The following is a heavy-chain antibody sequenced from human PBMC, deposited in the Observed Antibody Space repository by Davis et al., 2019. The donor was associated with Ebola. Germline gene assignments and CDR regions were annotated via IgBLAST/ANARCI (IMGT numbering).Heavy chain of an antibody. CDR1: GFTFDDYA. CDR3: AKGTYSRY. D-gene: IGHD4-11*01. Sequence: SLKISCAASGFTFDDYAMHWVRQVPGKGLEWVSGISWKSGTIVYADSVKGRFTISRDNAKNSLYLQMNSLRVEDTALYYCAKGTYSRYWGQGTLVTVSS. J-gene: IGHJ4*02. CDR2: ISWKSGTI. V-gene: IGHV3-9*01.